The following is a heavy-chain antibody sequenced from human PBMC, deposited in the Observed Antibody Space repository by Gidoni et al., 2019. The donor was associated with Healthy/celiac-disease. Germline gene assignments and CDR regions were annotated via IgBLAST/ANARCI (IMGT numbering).Heavy chain of an antibody. Sequence: QLQLQESGPGLVKPSETLSLTCTVSGGSISSSSYYWGWIRQPPGKGLEWIGSIYYSGSTYYNPSLKSRVTISVDTSKNQFSLKLSSVTAADTAVYYCARHVYGDYGGNWYFDLWGRGTLVTVSS. V-gene: IGHV4-39*01. D-gene: IGHD4-17*01. CDR3: ARHVYGDYGGNWYFDL. J-gene: IGHJ2*01. CDR2: IYYSGST. CDR1: GGSISSSSYY.